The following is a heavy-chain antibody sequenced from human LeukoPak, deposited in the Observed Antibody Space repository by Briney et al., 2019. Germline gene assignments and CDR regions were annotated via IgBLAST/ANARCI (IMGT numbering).Heavy chain of an antibody. V-gene: IGHV4-61*02. CDR1: GGSISSGSYY. CDR3: ARQIKGLQVKKYSSGRRFDY. D-gene: IGHD6-19*01. CDR2: IYTSGST. Sequence: SETLSLTCTVSGGSISSGSYYWSWIRQPAGKGLEWIGRIYTSGSTNYNPSLKSRVTISVDTSKNQFSLKLSSVTAADTAVYYCARQIKGLQVKKYSSGRRFDYWGQGTLVTVSS. J-gene: IGHJ4*02.